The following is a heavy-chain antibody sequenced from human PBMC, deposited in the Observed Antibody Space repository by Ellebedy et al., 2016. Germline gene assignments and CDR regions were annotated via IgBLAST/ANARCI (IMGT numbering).Heavy chain of an antibody. V-gene: IGHV1-69*10. J-gene: IGHJ4*02. CDR1: GGTFSNYA. CDR3: ARDTAGQIQKWLAPGYFDY. CDR2: IIPILGIA. D-gene: IGHD6-19*01. Sequence: ASVKVSCKASGGTFSNYAISWVRQAPGQGLEWMGRIIPILGIANYAQKFQGRVKITADKSTSTAYMELSSLRSEDTAVYYCARDTAGQIQKWLAPGYFDYWGQGTLVTVSS.